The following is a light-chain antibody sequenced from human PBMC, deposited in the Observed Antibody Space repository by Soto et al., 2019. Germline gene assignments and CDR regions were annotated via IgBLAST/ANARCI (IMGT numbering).Light chain of an antibody. CDR1: QSVSNNY. Sequence: EIVMTQSPATLSVSPGERSTLSFRASQSVSNNYLAWYQQKPGQAPRLLIYGASNRATGIPDRFSGSGSGTAFTLTISSLQPEDFATYYCQQFSGYPLTFGQGTRLEIK. V-gene: IGKV3-20*01. J-gene: IGKJ5*01. CDR3: QQFSGYPLT. CDR2: GAS.